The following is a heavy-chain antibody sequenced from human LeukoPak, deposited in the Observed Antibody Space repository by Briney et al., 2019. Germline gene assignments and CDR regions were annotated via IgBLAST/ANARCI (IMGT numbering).Heavy chain of an antibody. J-gene: IGHJ4*02. D-gene: IGHD2-2*01. V-gene: IGHV4-38-2*01. CDR3: ARQWSSTSDFDY. CDR2: IYHSGST. CDR1: GYSISSGYY. Sequence: SSQTLSLTCVVPGYSISSGYYWGWIRQPPGKGLEWIGSIYHSGSTYYNPSLKSRVTISVDTSKNQFSLKLSSVTAADTAVYYCARQWSSTSDFDYWGQGTLVTFSS.